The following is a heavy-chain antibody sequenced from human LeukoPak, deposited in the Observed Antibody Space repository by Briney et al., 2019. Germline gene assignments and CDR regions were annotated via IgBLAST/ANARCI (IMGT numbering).Heavy chain of an antibody. CDR1: GGSISSSSYY. CDR2: IYYSGST. Sequence: PSETLSLTCTVSGGSISSSSYYWGWIRQPPGKGLEWIGSIYYSGSTYYNPSLKSRVTISVDTSKNQFSLKLSSVTAADTAVYYCARRSGSYWDYFDYWGQGTLVTVSS. J-gene: IGHJ4*02. CDR3: ARRSGSYWDYFDY. V-gene: IGHV4-39*01. D-gene: IGHD1-26*01.